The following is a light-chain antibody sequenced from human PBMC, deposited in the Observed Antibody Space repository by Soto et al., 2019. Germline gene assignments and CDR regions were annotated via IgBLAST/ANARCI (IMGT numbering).Light chain of an antibody. Sequence: MTQSPSTLSASVGDRVTITCRASQSVSSNLAWYQQKPGQAPRLLIYGASTRATGIPARFSGSGFGTEFTLTISSLQSEDFALYYCQQYNFWPETFGQGTKVDIK. CDR1: QSVSSN. V-gene: IGKV3-15*01. CDR2: GAS. J-gene: IGKJ1*01. CDR3: QQYNFWPET.